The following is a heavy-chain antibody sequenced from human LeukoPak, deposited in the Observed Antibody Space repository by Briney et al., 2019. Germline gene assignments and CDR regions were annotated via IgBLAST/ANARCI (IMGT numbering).Heavy chain of an antibody. CDR3: AKTITGHPNDAFDI. Sequence: SVKVSCKASGYTFSGFYIHWVRQAPGQGLEWMGGIIPIIGTANYAQKFQGRVTITADKYTSTAYMELSSLRSEDTAVYYCAKTITGHPNDAFDIWGQGTMVTVSS. CDR2: IIPIIGTA. V-gene: IGHV1-69*06. D-gene: IGHD3-3*01. J-gene: IGHJ3*02. CDR1: GYTFSGFY.